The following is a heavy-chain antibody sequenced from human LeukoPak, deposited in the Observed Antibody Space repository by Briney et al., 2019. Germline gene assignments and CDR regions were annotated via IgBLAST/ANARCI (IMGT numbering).Heavy chain of an antibody. D-gene: IGHD2-2*01. Sequence: GGSLRLSCAASGFTVSSNYMSWVRQAPGKGLEWVSAISGSGGSTYYADSVKGRFTISRDNSKNTLYLQMNSLRAEDTAVYYCAKDRGGVPAVVYYFDYWGQGTLVTVSS. CDR2: ISGSGGST. CDR3: AKDRGGVPAVVYYFDY. J-gene: IGHJ4*02. V-gene: IGHV3-23*01. CDR1: GFTVSSNY.